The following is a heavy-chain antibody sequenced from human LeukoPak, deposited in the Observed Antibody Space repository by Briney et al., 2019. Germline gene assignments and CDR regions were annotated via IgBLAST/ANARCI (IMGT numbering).Heavy chain of an antibody. J-gene: IGHJ4*02. CDR1: GGSIGSSY. D-gene: IGHD3-10*01. V-gene: IGHV4-59*01. Sequence: SETLSLTCTVSGGSIGSSYWTWLRQPPGKGLEWIGYIYYNGATNYNPSLKSRVAISVATSKNQFSLNLGSVTAADTAVYYCARGDYSGYYFDYWGQGTLVTVSS. CDR3: ARGDYSGYYFDY. CDR2: IYYNGAT.